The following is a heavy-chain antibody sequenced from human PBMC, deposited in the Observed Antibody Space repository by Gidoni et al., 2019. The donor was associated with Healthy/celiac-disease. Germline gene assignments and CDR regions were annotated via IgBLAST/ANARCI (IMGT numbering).Heavy chain of an antibody. D-gene: IGHD4-17*01. CDR1: GFPFSSYA. CDR2: ISYDGSNK. CDR3: AREGPLYGDYPPVFDY. Sequence: QVQLVESGGGVVQPGRSLRLSCAASGFPFSSYAMHWVRQAPGKGLEWVAVISYDGSNKYYADSVKGRFTISRDNSKNTLYLQMNSLRAEDTAVYYCAREGPLYGDYPPVFDYWGQGTLVTVSS. V-gene: IGHV3-30-3*01. J-gene: IGHJ4*02.